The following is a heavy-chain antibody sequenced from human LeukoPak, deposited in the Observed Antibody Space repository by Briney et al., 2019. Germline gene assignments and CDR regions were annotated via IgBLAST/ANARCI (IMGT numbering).Heavy chain of an antibody. CDR3: ARARYPFNNNWFDP. CDR2: ISAYNGNT. J-gene: IGHJ5*02. CDR1: GYTFTSYG. Sequence: ASVKVSCKASGYTFTSYGIIWVRQAPGQGLEWMGWISAYNGNTNYAQKPQGRVTMTTDTSTSTAYMELRSLRSDDTAVYYCARARYPFNNNWFDPWGQGTLVTVSS. D-gene: IGHD3-9*01. V-gene: IGHV1-18*01.